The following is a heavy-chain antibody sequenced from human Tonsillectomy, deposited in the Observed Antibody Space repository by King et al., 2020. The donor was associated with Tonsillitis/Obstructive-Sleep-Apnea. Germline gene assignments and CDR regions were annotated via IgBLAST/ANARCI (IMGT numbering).Heavy chain of an antibody. J-gene: IGHJ6*02. CDR2: IYYSGST. V-gene: IGHV4-59*01. CDR1: GGSISSYY. CDR3: AREPVDFYGMDV. Sequence: VQLQESGPGLVKPSETLSLTCTVSGGSISSYYWSWIRQPPGKGLAWMGYIYYSGSTNYHPSLKSRVTISVDTSKNQFSLKLSSVTAADTAVYYCAREPVDFYGMDVRGQGTTVTVSS. D-gene: IGHD2-2*01.